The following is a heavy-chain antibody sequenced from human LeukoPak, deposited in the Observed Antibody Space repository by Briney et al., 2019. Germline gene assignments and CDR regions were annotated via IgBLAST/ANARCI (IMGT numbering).Heavy chain of an antibody. CDR3: ATSDNWNDVGFDY. D-gene: IGHD1-1*01. J-gene: IGHJ4*02. CDR2: TSGSGDST. CDR1: GFTFSTYV. V-gene: IGHV3-23*01. Sequence: GGSLRLSCAASGFTFSTYVMNWVRQAPGKGLEWVSGTSGSGDSTYYADSVKGRFTISRDNSKNTLYLQMKSLRAEDTAVYYCATSDNWNDVGFDYWGQGTLVTVSS.